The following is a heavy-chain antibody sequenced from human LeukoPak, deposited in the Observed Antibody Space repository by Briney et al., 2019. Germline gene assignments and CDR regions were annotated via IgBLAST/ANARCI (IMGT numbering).Heavy chain of an antibody. CDR2: VKGDGRTS. CDR1: GLTFSDFW. CDR3: ATGHSYGYDY. D-gene: IGHD5-18*01. J-gene: IGHJ4*02. Sequence: GSLRLSCAASGLTFSDFWMHWVRQPPGKGLVWVALVKGDGRTSIYADSVKGRFTISRDNAKNTLYLQMNSLRADDSGVYYCATGHSYGYDYWGQGVLVTVSS. V-gene: IGHV3-74*01.